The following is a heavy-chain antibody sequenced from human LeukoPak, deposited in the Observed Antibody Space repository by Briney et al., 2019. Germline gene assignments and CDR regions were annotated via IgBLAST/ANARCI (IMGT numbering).Heavy chain of an antibody. D-gene: IGHD1-26*01. Sequence: SETLSLTCTVSGGSISSYYWSWIRQPPGKGLERIGYIYYSGSTNYNPSLKSRVTISVDTSKNQFSLKLSSVTAADTAVYYCARVSGSFNYWYFDLWGRGTLVTVSS. CDR1: GGSISSYY. V-gene: IGHV4-59*08. CDR2: IYYSGST. J-gene: IGHJ2*01. CDR3: ARVSGSFNYWYFDL.